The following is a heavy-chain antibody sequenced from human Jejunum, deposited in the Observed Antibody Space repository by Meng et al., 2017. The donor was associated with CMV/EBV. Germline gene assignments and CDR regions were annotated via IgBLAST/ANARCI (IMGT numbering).Heavy chain of an antibody. Sequence: QINLKESGPTLVKPTQILTLTCNVSGFTPSTSAVGVSWIRQALGKALELLALIYWDDDYRYIKSLESRLYINKDTAKNQVVLTMTNMDPVGTATYYCANRPVAGYFDYWGQGTLVTVSS. J-gene: IGHJ4*02. V-gene: IGHV2-5*02. CDR3: ANRPVAGYFDY. D-gene: IGHD6-19*01. CDR2: IYWDDDY. CDR1: GFTPSTSAVG.